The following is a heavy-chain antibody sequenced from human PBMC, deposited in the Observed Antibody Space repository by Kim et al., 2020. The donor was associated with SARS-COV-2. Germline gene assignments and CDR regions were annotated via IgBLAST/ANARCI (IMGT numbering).Heavy chain of an antibody. J-gene: IGHJ4*02. CDR1: GFTLTNYA. Sequence: GGSLRLSCTASGFTLTNYAMHWVRQAPGKGLDYVSAISSNGYSTDYANFVEGRFTISRDTSKNTLYLQLGSLRAEDKAKYYCAREARYSGNYDYLDYWGRETVLSVSS. V-gene: IGHV3-64*01. CDR3: AREARYSGNYDYLDY. CDR2: ISSNGYST. D-gene: IGHD1-26*01.